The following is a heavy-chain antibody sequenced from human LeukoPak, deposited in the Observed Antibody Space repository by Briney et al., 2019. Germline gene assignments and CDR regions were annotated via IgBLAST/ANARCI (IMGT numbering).Heavy chain of an antibody. V-gene: IGHV4-34*01. J-gene: IGHJ4*02. Sequence: SETLSLTCAVYGGSFSGYYWSWIRQPPGKGLEWIGEINHSGSTNYNPSLKSRVTISVDTSKNQFSLKLSSVTAADTAVYYCARGLTRTNYDYVWGSYRYTGIGCDYWGQGTLVTVSS. CDR2: INHSGST. D-gene: IGHD3-16*02. CDR1: GGSFSGYY. CDR3: ARGLTRTNYDYVWGSYRYTGIGCDY.